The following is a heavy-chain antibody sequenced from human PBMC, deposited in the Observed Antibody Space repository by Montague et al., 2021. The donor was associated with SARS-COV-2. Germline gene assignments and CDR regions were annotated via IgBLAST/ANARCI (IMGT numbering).Heavy chain of an antibody. CDR3: ARDSYDYVWGSYRYIY. Sequence: SLRLSCAASGFTFSSYAMHWVRQAPGKGLEWVAVISYDGSNKYYADSVKGRFTISREMNSLRAEDTAVYYCARDSYDYVWGSYRYIYWGQGTLVTVSS. CDR2: ISYDGSNK. V-gene: IGHV3-30*04. D-gene: IGHD3-16*02. J-gene: IGHJ4*02. CDR1: GFTFSSYA.